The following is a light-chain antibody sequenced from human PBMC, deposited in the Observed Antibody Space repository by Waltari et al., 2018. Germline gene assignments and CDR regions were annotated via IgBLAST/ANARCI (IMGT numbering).Light chain of an antibody. CDR3: QQANSFPPGVT. CDR1: QDIGNW. Sequence: DIQMTQSPSSVSASVGDSVSLTCRASQDIGNWLAWYQHKPGKAPKLLIYAASKLQSGVPSRFSGHGLGTDFTLTIDSLQPEDFATYYCQQANSFPPGVTFGGGTKVE. CDR2: AAS. V-gene: IGKV1D-12*01. J-gene: IGKJ4*01.